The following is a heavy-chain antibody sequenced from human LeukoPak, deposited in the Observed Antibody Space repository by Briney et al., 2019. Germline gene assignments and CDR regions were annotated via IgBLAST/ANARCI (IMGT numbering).Heavy chain of an antibody. CDR3: ARFSSGWYGVDY. J-gene: IGHJ4*02. CDR1: GSSISSYY. V-gene: IGHV4-59*01. Sequence: PSETLSLTCTVSGSSISSYYWSWIRQPPGKGLEWIGYIYYSGSTNYNPSLKSRVTISVDTSKNQFSLKLSSVTAADTAVYYCARFSSGWYGVDYWGQGTLVTVSS. D-gene: IGHD6-19*01. CDR2: IYYSGST.